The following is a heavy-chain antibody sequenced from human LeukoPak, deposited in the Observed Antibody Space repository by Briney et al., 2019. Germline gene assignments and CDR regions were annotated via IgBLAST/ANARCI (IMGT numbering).Heavy chain of an antibody. CDR3: ASHTGPDNSDY. J-gene: IGHJ4*02. D-gene: IGHD1-14*01. Sequence: SETLSLTCTVSGGSISSYYWSWIRQPPGKGLEWIGYIYYSGSTNYNPSLKSRVTISVDTSKNQFSLKLSSVTAADTAVYYCASHTGPDNSDYWGQGTLVTVSS. CDR1: GGSISSYY. V-gene: IGHV4-59*08. CDR2: IYYSGST.